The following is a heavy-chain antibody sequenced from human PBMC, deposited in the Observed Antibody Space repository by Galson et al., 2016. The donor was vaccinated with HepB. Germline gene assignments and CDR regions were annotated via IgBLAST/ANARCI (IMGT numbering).Heavy chain of an antibody. J-gene: IGHJ3*02. Sequence: SLRLSCAAAGFTFRKSWMTWVRQAPGKGLEWVADINQDGNVEKYADFVKGRFSISRDNAKNSLNLQIYSLRIEDTAVYYCARDPFDRGGYGALDIWGQGTRVTVSS. V-gene: IGHV3-7*03. CDR3: ARDPFDRGGYGALDI. D-gene: IGHD3-16*01. CDR2: INQDGNVE. CDR1: GFTFRKSW.